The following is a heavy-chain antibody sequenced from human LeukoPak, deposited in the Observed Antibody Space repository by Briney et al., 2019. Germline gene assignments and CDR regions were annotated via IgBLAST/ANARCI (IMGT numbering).Heavy chain of an antibody. J-gene: IGHJ6*03. CDR3: ARDCRSTSCHYYYMDV. V-gene: IGHV1-18*01. Sequence: ASVKVSCKASGDTFTSYGISWVRQAPGQGLEWMGWISAYNGNTNYAQRLQGRVTMTTDTSTSTAYMELRSLRSDDTAVYYCARDCRSTSCHYYYMDVWGKGTTVTVSS. CDR1: GDTFTSYG. CDR2: ISAYNGNT. D-gene: IGHD2-2*01.